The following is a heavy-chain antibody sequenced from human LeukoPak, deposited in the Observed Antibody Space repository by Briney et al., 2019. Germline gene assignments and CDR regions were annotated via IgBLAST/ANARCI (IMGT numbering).Heavy chain of an antibody. J-gene: IGHJ4*02. CDR1: GGTFSSYA. CDR3: ARGLVGGGYSYGNFDY. D-gene: IGHD5-18*01. CDR2: IIPIFGTA. V-gene: IGHV1-69*13. Sequence: SVKVSCKASGGTFSSYAIGWVRQAPGQGLEWMGGIIPIFGTANYAQKFQGRVTITADESTSTAYMELSSLRSEDTAVYYCARGLVGGGYSYGNFDYWGQGTLVTVSS.